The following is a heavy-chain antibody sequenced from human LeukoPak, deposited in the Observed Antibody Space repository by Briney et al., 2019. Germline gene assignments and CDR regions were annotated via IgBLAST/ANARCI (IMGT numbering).Heavy chain of an antibody. D-gene: IGHD6-6*01. J-gene: IGHJ4*02. CDR1: QFTFSNYA. Sequence: GGSLRLSCAASQFTFSNYAMHWVRQAPGKGLEWVACIQYDGSSKYYADSVKGRFTISRDNSKSTLHLQMNSLRAEDTAVYYCASQYLARNWGQGTLVTVSS. V-gene: IGHV3-30*02. CDR3: ASQYLARN. CDR2: IQYDGSSK.